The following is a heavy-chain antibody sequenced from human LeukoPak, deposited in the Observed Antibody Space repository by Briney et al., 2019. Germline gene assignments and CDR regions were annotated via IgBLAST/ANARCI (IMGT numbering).Heavy chain of an antibody. CDR2: INPNSGGT. J-gene: IGHJ4*02. CDR1: GYTFTGYY. V-gene: IGHV1-2*02. D-gene: IGHD6-6*01. CDR3: ARDPRIYGSSWGSSYYFDY. Sequence: GASVKVSCKASGYTFTGYYMHWVRQAPGQGLEWMGWINPNSGGTNYAQKFQGRVTMTRDTSISTAYMELSRLRSDDTAVYYCARDPRIYGSSWGSSYYFDYWGQGTLVTVSS.